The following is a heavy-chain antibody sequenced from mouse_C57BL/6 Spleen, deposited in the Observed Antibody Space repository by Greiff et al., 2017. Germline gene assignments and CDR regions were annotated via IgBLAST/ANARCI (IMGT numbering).Heavy chain of an antibody. D-gene: IGHD1-1*01. J-gene: IGHJ2*01. CDR1: GFTFSDYG. V-gene: IGHV5-17*01. Sequence: EVMLVESGGGLVKPGGSLKLSCAASGFTFSDYGMHWVRQAPEKGLEWVAYISSGSSTIYYADTVKGRFTISRDNAKNTLFLQMTSLRSEDTAMYYCARRDYGGFDYWGQGTTLTVSS. CDR2: ISSGSSTI. CDR3: ARRDYGGFDY.